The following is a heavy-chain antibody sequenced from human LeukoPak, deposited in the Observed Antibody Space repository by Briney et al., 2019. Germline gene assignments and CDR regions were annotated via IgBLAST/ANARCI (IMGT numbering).Heavy chain of an antibody. D-gene: IGHD3-9*01. CDR2: ISGSGGST. CDR3: AKGRYFDWLFPFDY. Sequence: GGSLRLSCVVSGFTFSSYSMTWVRQAPGKGLEWVSAISGSGGSTYYADSVKGRFTISRDNSKNTLYLQMNSLRAEDTAVYYCAKGRYFDWLFPFDYWGQGTLVIVSS. V-gene: IGHV3-23*01. CDR1: GFTFSSYS. J-gene: IGHJ4*02.